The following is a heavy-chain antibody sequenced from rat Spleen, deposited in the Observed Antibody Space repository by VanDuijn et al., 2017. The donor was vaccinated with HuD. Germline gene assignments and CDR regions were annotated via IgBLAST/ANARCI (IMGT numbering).Heavy chain of an antibody. CDR1: GFTFNNYW. Sequence: EVRLVESGGGLVQPGRSLMLSCVASGFTFNNYWMTWIRQAPGKGLEWVASITTTGGTTYYPDSVMGRFTISRDNAMSTLYLQMNSLRSEDTATYYCTREDWVLDAWGQGTSVTVSS. V-gene: IGHV5-31*01. CDR3: TREDWVLDA. J-gene: IGHJ4*01. D-gene: IGHD1-6*01. CDR2: ITTTGGTT.